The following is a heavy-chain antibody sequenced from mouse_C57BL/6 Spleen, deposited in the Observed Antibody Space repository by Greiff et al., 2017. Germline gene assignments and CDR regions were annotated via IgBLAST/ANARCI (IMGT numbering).Heavy chain of an antibody. CDR1: GYTFTDYY. J-gene: IGHJ2*01. CDR2: INPYNGGT. D-gene: IGHD1-1*01. CDR3: ARSGLITTVVARNY. Sequence: EVQLQQPGPVLVKPGASVKMSCKASGYTFTDYYMNWVKQSLGKSLEWIGVINPYNGGTSYNQKFKGKATLTVDKSSSTAYMALNSLTTEASAVYYCARSGLITTVVARNYWGQGTTLTVSS. V-gene: IGHV1-19*01.